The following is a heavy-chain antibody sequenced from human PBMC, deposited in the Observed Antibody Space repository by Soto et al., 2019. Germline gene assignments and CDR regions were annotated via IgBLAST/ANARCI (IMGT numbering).Heavy chain of an antibody. Sequence: QVQLQESGPGLVKPSQTLSLTCTVSGCSISSGDYYWSWIRQPPGKVPEGIGYIYYSGSTYSNPSLNSRVTISVDTSKNKFSLKLSSVTAAATAVYYCAVVPAAIGYFRFFYPWGQETLVTVSS. D-gene: IGHD2-2*02. CDR2: IYYSGST. V-gene: IGHV4-30-4*01. J-gene: IGHJ5*02. CDR1: GCSISSGDYY. CDR3: AVVPAAIGYFRFFYP.